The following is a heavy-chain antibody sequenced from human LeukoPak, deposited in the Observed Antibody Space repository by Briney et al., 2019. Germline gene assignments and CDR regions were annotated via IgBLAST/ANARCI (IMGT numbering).Heavy chain of an antibody. Sequence: GGSLRLSCAASGFTVSSNYMSWVRQAPGKGLEWVSVIYSGGSTYYADSVKGRFTISRDNSKNALYLQMNSLRAEDTAVYYCAKGPGNVYSGSAHRFDPWGQGTLVTVSS. V-gene: IGHV3-66*02. J-gene: IGHJ5*02. D-gene: IGHD3-10*01. CDR1: GFTVSSNY. CDR2: IYSGGST. CDR3: AKGPGNVYSGSAHRFDP.